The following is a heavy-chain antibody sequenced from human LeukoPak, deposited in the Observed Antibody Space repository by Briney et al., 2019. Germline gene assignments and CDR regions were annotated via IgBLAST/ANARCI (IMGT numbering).Heavy chain of an antibody. CDR2: IYSGGTT. CDR3: ARDGYGYNYMDV. CDR1: GFTVSSNF. Sequence: PGGSLRLSCAASGFTVSSNFMSWVRQAPGKGLEWVSVIYSGGTTYYAESVRGRFTISRDNSKNTLYLQMNSLRAEDTAVYYCARDGYGYNYMDVWGKGTTVTVSS. V-gene: IGHV3-53*01. J-gene: IGHJ6*03. D-gene: IGHD1-1*01.